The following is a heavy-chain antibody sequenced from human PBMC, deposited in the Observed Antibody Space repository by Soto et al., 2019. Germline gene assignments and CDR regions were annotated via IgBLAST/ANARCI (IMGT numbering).Heavy chain of an antibody. CDR1: GFTFSSYS. J-gene: IGHJ4*02. CDR2: ISSSSSYI. CDR3: ARDQPGYSYGYGLGY. Sequence: EVQLVESGGGLVKPGGSLRLSCAASGFTFSSYSMNWVRQAPGKGLEWVSSISSSSSYIYYEDSVKGRFTISRDNAKNSLNLQKNSLRAEDTAVYYCARDQPGYSYGYGLGYWGQGTLVTVSS. D-gene: IGHD5-18*01. V-gene: IGHV3-21*01.